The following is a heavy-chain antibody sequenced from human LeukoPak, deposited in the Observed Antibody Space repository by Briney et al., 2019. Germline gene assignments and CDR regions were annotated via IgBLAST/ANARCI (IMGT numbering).Heavy chain of an antibody. V-gene: IGHV1-69*06. CDR1: GGTFSSYA. CDR3: ARAKDDTAMALCDY. D-gene: IGHD5-18*01. Sequence: EASVKVSCKASGGTFSSYAISWVRQAPGQGLEWMGGIIPIFGTANYAQKFQGRVTITADKSTSTAYMELSSLRSEDTAVYYCARAKDDTAMALCDYWGQGTLVTVSS. J-gene: IGHJ4*02. CDR2: IIPIFGTA.